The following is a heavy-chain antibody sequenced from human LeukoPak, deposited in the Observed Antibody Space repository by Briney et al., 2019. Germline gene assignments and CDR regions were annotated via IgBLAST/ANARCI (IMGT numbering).Heavy chain of an antibody. CDR3: ANWLAQGGSGKYVDY. CDR1: GLTFCNSA. V-gene: IGHV3-23*01. Sequence: PGGSLRLSCAASGLTFCNSAMSWVRQAPGKGLEWVSAISGSGGNTYYADSVKGRVTISRDNSKNTVYLQMNSLRAEDTAAYYSANWLAQGGSGKYVDYWGQGTLVTVSS. CDR2: ISGSGGNT. J-gene: IGHJ4*02. D-gene: IGHD3-10*01.